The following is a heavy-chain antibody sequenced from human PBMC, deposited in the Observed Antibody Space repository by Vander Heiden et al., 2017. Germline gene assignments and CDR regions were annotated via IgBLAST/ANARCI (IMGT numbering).Heavy chain of an antibody. Sequence: EVQLLESGGGLVQPGGSLRLSCAASGFTFSSYAMSWVRQAPGKGLEWVSAISGTGGSTYYADSVKGRFTISRDNSKNTLYLQVNSLRAGDTAVYYCVPWYYYDSSGNFDYWGQGILVTVSS. D-gene: IGHD3-22*01. CDR1: GFTFSSYA. CDR2: ISGTGGST. V-gene: IGHV3-23*01. CDR3: VPWYYYDSSGNFDY. J-gene: IGHJ4*02.